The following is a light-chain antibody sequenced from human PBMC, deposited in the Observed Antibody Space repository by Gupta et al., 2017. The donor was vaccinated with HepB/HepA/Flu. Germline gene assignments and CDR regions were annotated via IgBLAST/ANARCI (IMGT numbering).Light chain of an antibody. Sequence: DIQMTQSPSSLSAAVGDRVTTTCRASQGIKNYLAWYQEKPGKVPDLLIYDISALESGVPSRFSGSGSGTDFTLTISSLQPEDVATYYCQQLNSYPLFGGGTKVEIK. J-gene: IGKJ4*01. CDR3: QQLNSYPL. V-gene: IGKV1-27*01. CDR1: QGIKNY. CDR2: DIS.